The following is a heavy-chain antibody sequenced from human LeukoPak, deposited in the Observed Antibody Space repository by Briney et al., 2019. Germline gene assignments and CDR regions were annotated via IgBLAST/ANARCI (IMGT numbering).Heavy chain of an antibody. J-gene: IGHJ4*02. Sequence: PGGSLRLSCAASGFTFSRSWMHWVRQSPGKGLVWVSRLNDDGSTTTYADSVKGRFTISRDNAKNTLYLQMNSLRAEDTAVYYCARGERTTYYFDYWGQGTLVTVSS. CDR3: ARGERTTYYFDY. CDR2: LNDDGSTT. CDR1: GFTFSRSW. V-gene: IGHV3-74*01. D-gene: IGHD1-7*01.